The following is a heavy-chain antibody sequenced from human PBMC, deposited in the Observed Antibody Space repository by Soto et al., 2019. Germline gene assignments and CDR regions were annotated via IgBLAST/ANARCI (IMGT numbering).Heavy chain of an antibody. CDR3: ARALMASIVGAFDY. D-gene: IGHD1-26*01. CDR1: GGSFSNYA. V-gene: IGHV1-69*13. CDR2: IIPMFGAA. J-gene: IGHJ4*02. Sequence: SVKISCKASGGSFSNYAFSWVRQAPGQGLEWMGEIIPMFGAANYAQKFQGRVTVTADESISTAYMELSSLRSEDTAVYYCARALMASIVGAFDYWGQGTLVTVSS.